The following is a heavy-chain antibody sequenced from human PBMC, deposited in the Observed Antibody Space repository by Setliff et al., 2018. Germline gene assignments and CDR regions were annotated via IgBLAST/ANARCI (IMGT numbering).Heavy chain of an antibody. J-gene: IGHJ6*03. Sequence: SETLSLTCTVSGGSISNTYYYWSWIRQPAGQGLEWIGQIYTSWSTSYNPSLKSRVTISVDTSKNQFSLKLSSVTAADTAVYYCARMSGFLYIDVWGKGTTVTVSS. V-gene: IGHV4-61*09. CDR1: GGSISNTYYY. CDR3: ARMSGFLYIDV. D-gene: IGHD3-3*01. CDR2: IYTSWST.